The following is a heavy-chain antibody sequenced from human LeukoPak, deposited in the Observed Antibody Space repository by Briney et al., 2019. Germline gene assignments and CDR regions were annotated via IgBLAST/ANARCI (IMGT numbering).Heavy chain of an antibody. Sequence: SETLSLTCAVYGGSFSGYYWSWIRQPPGKGLEWIGYIYYSGSTYYNPSLKSRVTISVDTSKNQFSLKLSSVTAADTAVYYCARARDGDYVDWFDPWGQGTLVTVSS. V-gene: IGHV4-34*01. D-gene: IGHD4-17*01. CDR2: IYYSGST. CDR1: GGSFSGYY. J-gene: IGHJ5*02. CDR3: ARARDGDYVDWFDP.